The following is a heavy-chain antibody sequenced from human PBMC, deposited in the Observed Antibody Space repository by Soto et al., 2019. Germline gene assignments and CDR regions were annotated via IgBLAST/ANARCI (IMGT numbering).Heavy chain of an antibody. V-gene: IGHV4-34*01. D-gene: IGHD3-10*01. CDR1: GGSFSGYY. CDR3: ARNGHYYDSGTGGMYV. CDR2: INHSGST. J-gene: IGHJ6*02. Sequence: PSETLSLTCAVYGGSFSGYYWRWIRQPPGKGLEWIGEINHSGSTNYNPSLKSRVTISVDTSKNQFSLKLSSVTAADTAVYYCARNGHYYDSGTGGMYVWGQGTTVTVS.